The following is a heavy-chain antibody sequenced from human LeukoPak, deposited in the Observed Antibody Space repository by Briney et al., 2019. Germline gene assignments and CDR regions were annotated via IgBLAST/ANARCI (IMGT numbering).Heavy chain of an antibody. CDR1: GYTLTELS. J-gene: IGHJ5*02. V-gene: IGHV1-24*01. Sequence: ASVKVSCKVSGYTLTELSMHWVRQAPGKGLEWMGGFDPEDGETIYAQKFQGRVTMTEDTSTDTAYMELRSLRSDDTAVYYCATDWNSYGYLRWFDPWGQGTLVTVSS. CDR2: FDPEDGET. CDR3: ATDWNSYGYLRWFDP. D-gene: IGHD5-18*01.